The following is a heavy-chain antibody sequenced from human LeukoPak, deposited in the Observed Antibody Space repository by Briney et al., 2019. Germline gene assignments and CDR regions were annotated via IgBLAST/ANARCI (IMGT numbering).Heavy chain of an antibody. CDR1: GFTFSGFA. D-gene: IGHD3-16*01. Sequence: GGSLRLSCAASGFTFSGFAMCWVRQAPGKGLEWVSAISGSGGDTNYADSVKGRFTISRDNSKSTLYLQMNSLRGDDTAVYYCAKGHYVVWYHFDYWGQGPLVTVPS. V-gene: IGHV3-23*01. CDR2: ISGSGGDT. CDR3: AKGHYVVWYHFDY. J-gene: IGHJ4*02.